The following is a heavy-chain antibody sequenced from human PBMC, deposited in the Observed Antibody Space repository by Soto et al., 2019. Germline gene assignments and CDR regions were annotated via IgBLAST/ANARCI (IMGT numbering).Heavy chain of an antibody. CDR2: ISGSGGST. CDR1: GFTFSSYA. V-gene: IGHV3-23*01. J-gene: IGHJ4*02. Sequence: AGRSLRLSCAASGFTFSSYAMSWVRQAPGKGLEWVSAISGSGGSTYYADSVKGRFTISRDNSKNTLYLQMNSLRAEDTAVYYCAKDRGSMVRGVPPRGSDYWGQAPLLTVSS. CDR3: AKDRGSMVRGVPPRGSDY. D-gene: IGHD3-10*01.